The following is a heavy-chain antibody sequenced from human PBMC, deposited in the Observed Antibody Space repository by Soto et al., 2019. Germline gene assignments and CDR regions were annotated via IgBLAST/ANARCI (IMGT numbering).Heavy chain of an antibody. CDR3: ATDMVAAM. CDR2: IVVGSGNT. Sequence: PVKVSCKASGFTFTTCAVQWVRQARGQRLEWIGWIVVGSGNTYFAQKFQERVTITRDMSTSTVYMELRNLRSEDTAVFYCATDMVAAMWGQGTLVTVSS. V-gene: IGHV1-58*01. J-gene: IGHJ4*02. D-gene: IGHD5-12*01. CDR1: GFTFTTCA.